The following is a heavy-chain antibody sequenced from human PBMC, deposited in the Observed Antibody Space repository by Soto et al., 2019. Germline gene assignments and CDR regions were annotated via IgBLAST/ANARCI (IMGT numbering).Heavy chain of an antibody. CDR1: GGSFSGYY. J-gene: IGHJ5*02. Sequence: SETLSLTYPVYGGSFSGYYWSWNRQPPGKGLEWIGEINHSGSTNYNPSLKSRVTISVDTSKNQFSLKLSSVTAADTAVYYCASGALLVTNNRRWFDTWGQGTLVT. CDR2: INHSGST. D-gene: IGHD2-21*02. CDR3: ASGALLVTNNRRWFDT. V-gene: IGHV4-34*01.